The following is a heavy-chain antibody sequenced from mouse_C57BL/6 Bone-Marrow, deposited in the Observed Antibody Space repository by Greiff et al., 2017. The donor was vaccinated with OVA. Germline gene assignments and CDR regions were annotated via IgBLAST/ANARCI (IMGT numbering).Heavy chain of an antibody. V-gene: IGHV2-5*01. CDR1: GFSLTSYG. Sequence: QVQLQQSGPGLVQPSQSLSITCTVSGFSLTSYGVHWVRQSPGKGLEWLGVIWRGGSTDYNAAFMSRLSITKDNSKSQGFFKMNSLQADDTAIYYCAKIYYYGSSYGWYFDVWGTGTTVTVSS. CDR2: IWRGGST. CDR3: AKIYYYGSSYGWYFDV. D-gene: IGHD1-1*01. J-gene: IGHJ1*03.